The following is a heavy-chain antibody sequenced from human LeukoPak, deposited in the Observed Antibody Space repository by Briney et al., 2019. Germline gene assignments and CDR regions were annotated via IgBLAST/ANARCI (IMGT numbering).Heavy chain of an antibody. CDR3: SRNGRGDSPG. CDR1: GFTVSNNY. D-gene: IGHD5-18*01. V-gene: IGHV3-53*01. CDR2: IFSGGST. Sequence: GGSLRPSCAASGFTVSNNYMRWVRQAPGKGLEWVALIFSGGSTHYADSVRGRFTISRDSSKNTLYLQMNNLRVEDTAVYYCSRNGRGDSPGWGQGTLVTVSS. J-gene: IGHJ4*02.